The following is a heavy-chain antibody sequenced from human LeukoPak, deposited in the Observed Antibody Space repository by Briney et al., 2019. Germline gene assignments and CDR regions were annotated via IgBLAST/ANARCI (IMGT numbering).Heavy chain of an antibody. J-gene: IGHJ4*02. CDR3: ARDTAGNDY. D-gene: IGHD6-13*01. Sequence: GGSLRLSCAASGFTFSSYLMGWVRQAPGKGLEWVANIKQDGSEKYYVDSVKGRFTISRDNAKNSLYLQMNSLRAEDTAIYYCARDTAGNDYWGQGTLVTVSS. V-gene: IGHV3-7*03. CDR1: GFTFSSYL. CDR2: IKQDGSEK.